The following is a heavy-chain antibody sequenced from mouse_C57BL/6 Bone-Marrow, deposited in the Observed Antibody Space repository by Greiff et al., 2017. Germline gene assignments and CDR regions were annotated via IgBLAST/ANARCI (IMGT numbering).Heavy chain of an antibody. Sequence: QVQLKQPGAELVMPGASVKLSCKASGYTFTSYWMHWVKQRPGQGLEWIGEIDPSDSYTNYNQKFKGKSTLTVDKSSSTAYMRLSSLTSEDSAVYYCARLYDGYYFYFDYWGQGTTLTVSS. V-gene: IGHV1-69*01. D-gene: IGHD2-3*01. J-gene: IGHJ2*01. CDR1: GYTFTSYW. CDR2: IDPSDSYT. CDR3: ARLYDGYYFYFDY.